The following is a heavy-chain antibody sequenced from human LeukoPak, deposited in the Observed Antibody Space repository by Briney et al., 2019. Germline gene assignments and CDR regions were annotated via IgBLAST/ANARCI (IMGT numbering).Heavy chain of an antibody. CDR2: ISSSGSTI. Sequence: GGSLRLSCAASGFTFSDYYMSWIRQAPGKGLEWVSYISSSGSTIYYADSVKGRFTISRDNAKNPLYLQMNSLRAEDTAVYYCARLRDNSWVDYWGQGTLVTVSS. J-gene: IGHJ4*02. D-gene: IGHD1-20*01. CDR1: GFTFSDYY. V-gene: IGHV3-11*01. CDR3: ARLRDNSWVDY.